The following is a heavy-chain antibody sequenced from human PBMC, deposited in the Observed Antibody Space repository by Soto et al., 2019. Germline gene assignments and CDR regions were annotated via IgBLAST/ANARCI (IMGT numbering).Heavy chain of an antibody. V-gene: IGHV4-39*01. J-gene: IGHJ4*02. D-gene: IGHD6-13*01. CDR2: IYYSGST. CDR1: GGSISSSSYY. Sequence: QLQLQESGPGLVKPSETLSLTCTVSGGSISSSSYYWGWIRQPPGKGLEWIGSIYYSGSTYDNPSLTSRVTISVDTSKTQSSLKLSSVTAADTAVYYCARPLQSSIAADFGYWGQGTLVTVSS. CDR3: ARPLQSSIAADFGY.